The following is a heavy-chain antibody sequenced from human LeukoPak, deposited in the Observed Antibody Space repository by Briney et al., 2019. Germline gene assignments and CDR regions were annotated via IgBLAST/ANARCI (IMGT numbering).Heavy chain of an antibody. CDR2: FDPEDGET. J-gene: IGHJ4*02. D-gene: IGHD4-17*01. V-gene: IGHV1-24*01. CDR1: GYTLTELS. Sequence: ASVKVSCKVSGYTLTELSMHWVRQAPGKGLEWMGGFDPEDGETIYAQKFQGRVTMTEDTSTDTAYMELSSLRSEDTAVYYCARGLPFGVTTGWGNFDYWGQGTLVTVSS. CDR3: ARGLPFGVTTGWGNFDY.